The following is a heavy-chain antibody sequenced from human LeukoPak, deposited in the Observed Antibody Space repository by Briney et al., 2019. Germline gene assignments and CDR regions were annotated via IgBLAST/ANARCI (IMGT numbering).Heavy chain of an antibody. CDR1: GFTFSSYA. Sequence: GGSLRLSCAASGFTFSSYAMHWVRQAPGKGLEWVAVISYDGSNKYHADSVKGRFTISRDDSKNTLYLQMNSLRAEDTAVYYCARTMRYCSSTSCYTYAFDIWGQGTMVTVSS. D-gene: IGHD2-2*02. CDR3: ARTMRYCSSTSCYTYAFDI. V-gene: IGHV3-30-3*01. CDR2: ISYDGSNK. J-gene: IGHJ3*02.